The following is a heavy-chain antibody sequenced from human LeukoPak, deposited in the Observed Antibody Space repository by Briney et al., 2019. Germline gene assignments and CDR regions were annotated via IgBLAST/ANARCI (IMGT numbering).Heavy chain of an antibody. D-gene: IGHD3-10*01. J-gene: IGHJ4*02. CDR1: GFTVSSNY. Sequence: PGGSLRLSCAASGFTVSSNYMSWVRQAPGKGLEWVSVIYSGGDTYYADSVKGRFTISRDNSKNTLYLQMNSLRAEDTAVYYCAKQATYYYGSGLSGFDYWGQGTLVTVSS. V-gene: IGHV3-66*02. CDR3: AKQATYYYGSGLSGFDY. CDR2: IYSGGDT.